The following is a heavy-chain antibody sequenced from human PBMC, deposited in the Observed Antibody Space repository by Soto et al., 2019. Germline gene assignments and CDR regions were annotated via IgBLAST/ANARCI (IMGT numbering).Heavy chain of an antibody. J-gene: IGHJ5*02. CDR3: TRIDGSSGWREFDP. CDR1: GFTFSNYW. V-gene: IGHV3-7*03. D-gene: IGHD6-19*01. CDR2: LKPDGSEK. Sequence: EILLVESGGDLVQPGGSLRLSCAASGFTFSNYWMAWVRQAPGKGLEWVANLKPDGSEKYYVDSVKGRFTISRDNAKSSLYLQMNSLRAEDTAVYYCTRIDGSSGWREFDPWGQGTLVIVSS.